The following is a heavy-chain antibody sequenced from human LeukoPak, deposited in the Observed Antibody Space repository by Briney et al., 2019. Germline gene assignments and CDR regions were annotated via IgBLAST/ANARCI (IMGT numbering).Heavy chain of an antibody. CDR1: GVVFSSYV. D-gene: IGHD3-10*01. Sequence: TGGSLRLSCAASGVVFSSYVRHWVRQAPGKGLEWVAVIPYDGSNKYYADSVRGRFTISRDNSKNTLYLQMNSLRAEDTAVYYCARDRGFGELLSDYFYDYVMDVWGQGTTVTVSS. CDR2: IPYDGSNK. V-gene: IGHV3-30*04. J-gene: IGHJ6*02. CDR3: ARDRGFGELLSDYFYDYVMDV.